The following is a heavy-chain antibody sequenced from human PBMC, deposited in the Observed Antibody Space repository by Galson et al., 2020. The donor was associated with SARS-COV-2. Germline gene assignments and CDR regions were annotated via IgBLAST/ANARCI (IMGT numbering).Heavy chain of an antibody. CDR1: GFTFSSYG. D-gene: IGHD2-15*01. Sequence: QLGESLKISCGASGFTFSSYGMHWVRQAPGKGLEWVAVIWYDGSNKYYADSVKGRFTISRDNSKNTLYLQMNSLRAEDTAVYYCAKCSHAFDIWGQVTMVTVSS. CDR2: IWYDGSNK. V-gene: IGHV3-33*06. J-gene: IGHJ3*02. CDR3: AKCSHAFDI.